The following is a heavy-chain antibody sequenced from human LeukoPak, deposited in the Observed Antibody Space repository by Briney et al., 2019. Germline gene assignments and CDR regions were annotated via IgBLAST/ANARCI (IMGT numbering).Heavy chain of an antibody. J-gene: IGHJ6*02. Sequence: GGSLRLSCVASGFTFSSYSMDWVRQAPGKGLEWVSAISGSGGSTYYADSVKGRFTISRDNSKNTLYLQMNSLRAEDTAVYYCAKDLTYGDDYYYGMDVWGQGTTVTVSS. CDR2: ISGSGGST. CDR1: GFTFSSYS. CDR3: AKDLTYGDDYYYGMDV. D-gene: IGHD4-17*01. V-gene: IGHV3-23*01.